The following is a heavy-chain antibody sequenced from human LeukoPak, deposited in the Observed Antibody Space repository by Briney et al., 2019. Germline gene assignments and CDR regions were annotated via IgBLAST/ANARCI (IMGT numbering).Heavy chain of an antibody. V-gene: IGHV3-7*01. CDR2: IKQDGSEK. CDR1: GFTFSSYW. CDR3: ARVPLSTFGGVIVDAFDI. J-gene: IGHJ3*02. D-gene: IGHD3-16*02. Sequence: GGSLRLSCAASGFTFSSYWMSWVRQTPGKGLEWVANIKQDGSEKYYVDSVKGRFTISRDNAKNSLYLQMNSLRAEDTAVYYCARVPLSTFGGVIVDAFDIWGQGTMVTVSS.